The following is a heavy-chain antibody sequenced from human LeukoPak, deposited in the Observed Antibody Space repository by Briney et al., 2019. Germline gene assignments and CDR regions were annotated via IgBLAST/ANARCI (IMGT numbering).Heavy chain of an antibody. Sequence: ASVKVSCKASGYTFTGYYMHWVRQAPGQGLEWMGWINPNSGGTIYAQKFQGRVTMTRDTSISTVYMELSRPRSDDTAVYYCARDRVYGSGSRDAFDIWGQGTMVTVSS. CDR1: GYTFTGYY. CDR3: ARDRVYGSGSRDAFDI. J-gene: IGHJ3*02. D-gene: IGHD3-10*01. V-gene: IGHV1-2*02. CDR2: INPNSGGT.